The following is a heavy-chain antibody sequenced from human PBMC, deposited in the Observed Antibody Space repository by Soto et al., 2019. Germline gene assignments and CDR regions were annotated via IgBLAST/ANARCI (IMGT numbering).Heavy chain of an antibody. CDR1: GGTFSSYA. CDR3: SRGLHGDILYQLHHYYYYGMDV. V-gene: IGHV1-69*01. D-gene: IGHD2-2*01. J-gene: IGHJ6*02. CDR2: IIPIFGKA. Sequence: QVQLVQSGAEVKKPGSSVKVSCKASGGTFSSYAISWVRQAPGQGLEWMGGIIPIFGKAKYAQKFQGRVTITADESTSTAYMELSSLRSEDTAVYYCSRGLHGDILYQLHHYYYYGMDVWGQGTTVTVSS.